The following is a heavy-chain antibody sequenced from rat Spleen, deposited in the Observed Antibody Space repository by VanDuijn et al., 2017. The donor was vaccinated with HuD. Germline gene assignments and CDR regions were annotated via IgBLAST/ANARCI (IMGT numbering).Heavy chain of an antibody. J-gene: IGHJ2*01. CDR3: ARRGVYWGDY. CDR2: ISYDGTAT. Sequence: EVQLVESGGGLVQPGRSLKLSCVASGFTFSNYWMYWIRQAPGKGPEWISSISYDGTATYYRDSVKGRFTISRDNAKSTLYLQMDSLRSEDTATYYCARRGVYWGDYWGQGVMVTVSS. CDR1: GFTFSNYW. V-gene: IGHV5-29*01. D-gene: IGHD1-11*01.